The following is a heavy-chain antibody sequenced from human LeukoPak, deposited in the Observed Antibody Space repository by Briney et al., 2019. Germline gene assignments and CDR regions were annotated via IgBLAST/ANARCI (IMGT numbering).Heavy chain of an antibody. CDR2: INQDVSEK. CDR1: GFFLSKYW. CDR3: ARSHIAAAGLDEYYYYGMDV. V-gene: IGHV3-7*01. J-gene: IGHJ6*02. Sequence: GGSLRLSCAASGFFLSKYWMSWVRQAPGKGLEWVANINQDVSEKYYVDSVKGRFTISRDNAENSVYLQMNSLRAEDTAVYYCARSHIAAAGLDEYYYYGMDVWGQGTTVTVSS. D-gene: IGHD6-13*01.